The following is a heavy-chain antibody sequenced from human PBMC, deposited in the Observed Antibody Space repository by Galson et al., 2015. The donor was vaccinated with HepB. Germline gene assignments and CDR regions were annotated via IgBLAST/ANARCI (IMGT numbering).Heavy chain of an antibody. CDR3: ARNRVALYDILTGLVFFDY. CDR1: GYRFTPYD. J-gene: IGHJ4*02. CDR2: INTNSGNP. Sequence: SVKVSCKASGYRFTPYDLNWVRQAPGQGPEWMGWINTNSGNPTYAQGFTGRFVFSLDKSVNTAYLQISSLKADDTALYYCARNRVALYDILTGLVFFDYWGQGSLVTVSS. V-gene: IGHV7-4-1*02. D-gene: IGHD3-9*01.